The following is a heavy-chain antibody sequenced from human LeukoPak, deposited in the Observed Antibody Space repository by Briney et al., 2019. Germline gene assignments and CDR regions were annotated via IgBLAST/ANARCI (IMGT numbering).Heavy chain of an antibody. CDR2: ISYDGSNK. CDR3: ARQSGESFDY. D-gene: IGHD3-10*01. Sequence: PGRSLRLSCAASGFTFSSYAMHWVRQAPGKGLEWVAVISYDGSNKYYADSVKGRFTISRDNSKNTLYLQMNSLRAEDTAVYYCARQSGESFDYWGQGTLVTVSS. V-gene: IGHV3-30-3*01. J-gene: IGHJ4*02. CDR1: GFTFSSYA.